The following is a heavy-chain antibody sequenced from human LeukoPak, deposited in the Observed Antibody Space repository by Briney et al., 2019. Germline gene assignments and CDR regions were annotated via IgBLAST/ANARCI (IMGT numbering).Heavy chain of an antibody. Sequence: SETLSLTCTVSGGSISSSSYYWGWIRQPPGKGLEWIGSIYYSGSTYYNPSLKSRVTISVDTSKNQFSLKLSSVTAADTAVYYCARSLLPNYGGNSWGQGTLVTVSS. J-gene: IGHJ4*02. V-gene: IGHV4-39*01. CDR3: ARSLLPNYGGNS. CDR2: IYYSGST. D-gene: IGHD4-23*01. CDR1: GGSISSSSYY.